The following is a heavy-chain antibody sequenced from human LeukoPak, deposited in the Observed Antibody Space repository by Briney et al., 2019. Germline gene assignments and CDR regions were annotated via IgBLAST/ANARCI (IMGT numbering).Heavy chain of an antibody. D-gene: IGHD2/OR15-2a*01. CDR1: GYTFTSYD. V-gene: IGHV1-8*01. CDR2: MNPNSGNT. J-gene: IGHJ4*02. Sequence: GVSVKVSCKASGYTFTSYDINWVRQATGQGLEWMGWMNPNSGNTGYAQKFQARVTMTRNTSISTAYMELSSLTSEGTAVHYWARGRGNNQSKYRKLRRYYFDYWGQGTLVTVSS. CDR3: ARGRGNNQSKYRKLRRYYFDY.